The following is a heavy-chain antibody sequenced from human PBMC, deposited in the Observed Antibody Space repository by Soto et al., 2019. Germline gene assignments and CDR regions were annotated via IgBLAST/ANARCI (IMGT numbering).Heavy chain of an antibody. Sequence: QVQLQQSGPGLVKPSQTLSLTCAISGDSVSTNRATWDWIRQSPSRGLEWLGRTYYRSKWYNDYALSDQGRITINPDTSTNLFSLQLNSGTPGDTAVYYCVSLIGNSWLDSWGKGTLVNVSS. D-gene: IGHD2-8*01. V-gene: IGHV6-1*01. J-gene: IGHJ5*01. CDR3: VSLIGNSWLDS. CDR2: TYYRSKWYN. CDR1: GDSVSTNRAT.